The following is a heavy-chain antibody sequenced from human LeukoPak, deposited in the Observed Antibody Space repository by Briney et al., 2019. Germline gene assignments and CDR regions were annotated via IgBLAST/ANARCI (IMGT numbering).Heavy chain of an antibody. D-gene: IGHD1-20*01. J-gene: IGHJ4*02. Sequence: SETLSLTCTVSGGSISSSSYYWGWIRQPPGKGLEWIGSIYYSGSTYCNPSLKSRVTISVDTSKNQFSLKLSSVTAADTAVYYCATLYNWNDVDGVETDYWGQGTLVTVSS. CDR2: IYYSGST. V-gene: IGHV4-39*01. CDR3: ATLYNWNDVDGVETDY. CDR1: GGSISSSSYY.